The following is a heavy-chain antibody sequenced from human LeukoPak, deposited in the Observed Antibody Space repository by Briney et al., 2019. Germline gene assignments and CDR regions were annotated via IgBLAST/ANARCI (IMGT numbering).Heavy chain of an antibody. CDR3: ARGGWVQQKYYMDV. CDR1: GRTVYSYA. J-gene: IGHJ6*03. D-gene: IGHD5-24*01. Sequence: ASVKVSCKPSGRTVYSYAISWVRQAPGHGLEWMGGIIPIFATTNHAQKFQGRVTITTDESRTTAYMELSSLRSEDTAVYYCARGGWVQQKYYMDVWGKGTTVTASS. V-gene: IGHV1-69*05. CDR2: IIPIFATT.